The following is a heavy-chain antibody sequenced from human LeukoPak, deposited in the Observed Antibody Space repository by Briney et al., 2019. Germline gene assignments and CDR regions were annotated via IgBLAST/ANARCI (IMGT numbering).Heavy chain of an antibody. CDR3: ARISSYAFDI. V-gene: IGHV3-74*01. CDR1: GFTFSSYW. D-gene: IGHD6-13*01. CDR2: INSDGSGT. J-gene: IGHJ3*02. Sequence: GSLRLSCAASGFTFSSYWMHWVRQAPGKGLVWVSRINSDGSGTNHADAVKGRFTISRDNAKNTLYLQMNSLRAEDTAVYYCARISSYAFDIWGQGTRVTVSS.